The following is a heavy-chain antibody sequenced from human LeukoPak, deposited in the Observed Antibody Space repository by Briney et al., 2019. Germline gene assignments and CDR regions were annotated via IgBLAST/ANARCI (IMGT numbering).Heavy chain of an antibody. CDR2: ISGSGGST. D-gene: IGHD5-12*01. Sequence: PGGSLRLSCAASGFTFSSYSMNWVRQAPGKGLEWVSAISGSGGSTYYADSVKGRFTISRDNSKNTLYLQMNSLRAEDTAVYYCAKAGGYEDWFDPWGQGTLVTVSS. CDR3: AKAGGYEDWFDP. CDR1: GFTFSSYS. J-gene: IGHJ5*02. V-gene: IGHV3-23*01.